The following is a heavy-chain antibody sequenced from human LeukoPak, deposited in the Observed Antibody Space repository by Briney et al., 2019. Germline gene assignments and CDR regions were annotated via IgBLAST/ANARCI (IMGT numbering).Heavy chain of an antibody. V-gene: IGHV1-18*01. J-gene: IGHJ6*03. D-gene: IGHD3-3*01. CDR1: GYTFTSYG. CDR3: ARVQGYDFWSGYENYYYYYMDV. Sequence: ASVKVSYKASGYTFTSYGISWVRQAPGQGLEWMGWISAYNGNTNYAQKLQGRVTMTTDTSTSTAYMELRSLRSDDTAVYYCARVQGYDFWSGYENYYYYYMDVWGKGTTVTVSS. CDR2: ISAYNGNT.